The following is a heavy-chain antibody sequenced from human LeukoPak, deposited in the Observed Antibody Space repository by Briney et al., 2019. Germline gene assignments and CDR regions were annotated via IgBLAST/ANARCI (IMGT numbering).Heavy chain of an antibody. D-gene: IGHD6-13*01. CDR3: ASKPDSRNWFDP. V-gene: IGHV4-28*05. CDR1: GYSIRSSNW. CDR2: IYYDGSI. Sequence: SETLSLTCAVSGYSIRSSNWWGWIRQPPGKGLEWIGYIYYDGSIFYNPSLRSRVTMSVATSKNQFSLRLNSVTAVDTAVYYCASKPDSRNWFDPWGQGTLVIVSS. J-gene: IGHJ5*02.